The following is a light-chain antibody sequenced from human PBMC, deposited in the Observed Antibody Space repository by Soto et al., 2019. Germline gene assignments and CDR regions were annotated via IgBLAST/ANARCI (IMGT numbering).Light chain of an antibody. J-gene: IGLJ3*02. CDR1: SSDVGRYNS. CDR3: CSYAGSYTLRM. CDR2: DVT. Sequence: QSALTQPRSVSGSPGQSVTISCTGTSSDVGRYNSVSWYQQHPGKAPKLMIYDVTKRPSGVPDRFSGSKSGNTASLTISGLQAEDEADYYCCSYAGSYTLRMFGGGTQLTVL. V-gene: IGLV2-11*01.